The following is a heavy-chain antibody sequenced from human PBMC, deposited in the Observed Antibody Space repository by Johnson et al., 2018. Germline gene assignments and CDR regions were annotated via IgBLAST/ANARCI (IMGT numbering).Heavy chain of an antibody. CDR1: GFTFDDYA. CDR3: AKDYRIAVAGTKTYYYYYMDV. V-gene: IGHV3-9*01. Sequence: VQLVESGGGLVQPGRSLRLSCAASGFTFDDYAMHWVRQAPGKGLEWVSGIRWNSGSIAYAVPVKGRFPISRDNAKNSLYLQMNSLRAEDTALYDCAKDYRIAVAGTKTYYYYYMDVWGKGTTVTVSS. J-gene: IGHJ6*03. CDR2: IRWNSGSI. D-gene: IGHD6-19*01.